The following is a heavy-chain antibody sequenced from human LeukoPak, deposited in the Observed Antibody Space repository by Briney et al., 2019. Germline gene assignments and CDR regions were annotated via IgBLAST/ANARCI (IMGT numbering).Heavy chain of an antibody. J-gene: IGHJ4*02. V-gene: IGHV3-21*01. CDR3: ASNVLLSAVGNKDFDY. Sequence: GGSLRLSCAASGFTFSSYSMNWVRQTPGKGLEWVSSISSSSTYIYYADSVKGRFTISRDNAKNSLYLQMNSLRAEDTAVYYCASNVLLSAVGNKDFDYWGQGTLVTVSS. CDR2: ISSSSTYI. CDR1: GFTFSSYS. D-gene: IGHD3-10*01.